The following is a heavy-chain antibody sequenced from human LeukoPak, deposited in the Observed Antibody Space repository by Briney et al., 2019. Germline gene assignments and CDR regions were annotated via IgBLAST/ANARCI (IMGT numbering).Heavy chain of an antibody. Sequence: GGSLRLSCAASGFTFSGSAMHWVRQASGTGLEWVGRIRSKPYNYATAYAASVEGRFTISRDDSKNTAYLQMNSLRAEDTAVYYCAKGLWAAVVITPFDYWGQGTLVTVSS. CDR3: AKGLWAAVVITPFDY. D-gene: IGHD3-22*01. CDR2: IRSKPYNYAT. J-gene: IGHJ4*02. CDR1: GFTFSGSA. V-gene: IGHV3-73*01.